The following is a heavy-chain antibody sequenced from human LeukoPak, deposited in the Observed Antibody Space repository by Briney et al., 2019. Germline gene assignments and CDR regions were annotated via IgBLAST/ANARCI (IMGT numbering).Heavy chain of an antibody. CDR3: VRDKEGGSNDH. D-gene: IGHD2-15*01. Sequence: GGSLRLSCAASGFTFSSYGMHWVRQAPGKGLEWVTAISDDETYKFYADSVKGRFTISRDNTRNSVYLQMRGLRVDDTAIYYCVRDKEGGSNDHWGQGTLVTVSS. J-gene: IGHJ4*02. V-gene: IGHV3-33*05. CDR1: GFTFSSYG. CDR2: ISDDETYK.